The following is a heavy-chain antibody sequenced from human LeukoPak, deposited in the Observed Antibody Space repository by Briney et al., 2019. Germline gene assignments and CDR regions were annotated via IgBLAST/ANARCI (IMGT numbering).Heavy chain of an antibody. CDR3: AKASTILGMLLRPDAYDL. J-gene: IGHJ3*01. V-gene: IGHV3-9*01. CDR1: GFNFDDYA. CDR2: ISWNRGSI. D-gene: IGHD3-3*01. Sequence: GRSLRLSCAASGFNFDDYAMHWVRQVPGKGLEWVAGISWNRGSIVYADSVKGRFNISRDNAKYSVHLQMNSLRTEDTALYYCAKASTILGMLLRPDAYDLWGQGTLVTVS.